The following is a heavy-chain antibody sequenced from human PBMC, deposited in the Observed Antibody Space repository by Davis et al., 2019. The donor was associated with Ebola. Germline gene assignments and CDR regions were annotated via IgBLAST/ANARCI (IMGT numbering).Heavy chain of an antibody. CDR1: GYTFTSYG. J-gene: IGHJ4*02. V-gene: IGHV1-18*01. CDR2: ISAYNGNT. Sequence: AASVKVSCKASGYTFTSYGISWVRQAPGQGLEWMGWISAYNGNTNYAQKLQGRVTMTTDTSTSTAYMELRSLRSDDTAVYYCAGDRGWIQLSGLFDYWGQGTLVTVSS. D-gene: IGHD5-18*01. CDR3: AGDRGWIQLSGLFDY.